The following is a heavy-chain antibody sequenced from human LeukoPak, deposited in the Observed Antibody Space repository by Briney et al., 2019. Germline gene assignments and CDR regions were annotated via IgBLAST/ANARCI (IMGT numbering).Heavy chain of an antibody. CDR3: ARVPRSYYYYYYMDV. Sequence: SETLSLTCNVSGSSISSYHWSWIRQPPGKGLEWIGYIYYSGSSNYNPSLKSRVTISVDTSKNQFSLKLSSVTAADTAVYYCARVPRSYYYYYYMDVWGKGTTVTVSS. J-gene: IGHJ6*03. V-gene: IGHV4-59*01. CDR1: GSSISSYH. CDR2: IYYSGSS.